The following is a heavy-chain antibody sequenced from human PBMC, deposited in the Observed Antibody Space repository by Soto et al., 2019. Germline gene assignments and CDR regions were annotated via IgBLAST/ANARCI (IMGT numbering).Heavy chain of an antibody. V-gene: IGHV4-39*01. Sequence: PSETLSLTCTLSGSSISSSSYYWGWIRQPPGKGLEWIGSIYYSGSTYYNPSLKSRVTISEDTSKKQFSLKLSSVTAADTDVYYCARRGSWFDPWGQGTLVTVSS. CDR3: ARRGSWFDP. CDR1: GSSISSSSYY. J-gene: IGHJ5*02. CDR2: IYYSGST.